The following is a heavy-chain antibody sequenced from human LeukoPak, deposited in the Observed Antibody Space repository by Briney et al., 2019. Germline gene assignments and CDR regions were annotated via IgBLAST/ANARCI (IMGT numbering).Heavy chain of an antibody. V-gene: IGHV3-23*01. J-gene: IGHJ5*02. CDR3: AKGAVAGTYNWFDP. CDR1: GFTFTSSA. D-gene: IGHD6-19*01. CDR2: ISGSGGST. Sequence: GGSLRLSCAASGFTFTSSAMSWVRQAPGKGLEWVSAISGSGGSTYYADSVKGRFTISRDNSKNTLYLQMNSLRAEDTAVYYCAKGAVAGTYNWFDPWGQGTLVTVSS.